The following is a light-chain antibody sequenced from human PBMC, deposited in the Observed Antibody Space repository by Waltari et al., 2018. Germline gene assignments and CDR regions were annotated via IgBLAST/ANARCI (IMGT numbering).Light chain of an antibody. J-gene: IGLJ3*02. CDR3: SSYTRSGPL. Sequence: QSALTQPASVSGSPGQSITISCTGTSSDVGGYNYVSWYQQHPGKAPKLMIYEVHNRSSGGSNRFAGSTSGNTASLTISGLQAEDEADYYCSSYTRSGPLFGGGTKLTVL. V-gene: IGLV2-14*01. CDR1: SSDVGGYNY. CDR2: EVH.